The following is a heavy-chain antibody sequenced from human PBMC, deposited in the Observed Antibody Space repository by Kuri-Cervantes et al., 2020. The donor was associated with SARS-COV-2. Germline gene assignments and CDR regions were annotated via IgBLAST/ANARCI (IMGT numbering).Heavy chain of an antibody. Sequence: SETLSLTCTVSGASISSSSYYWDWNRQPPGKGLEWIGEINHSGSTNYNPSLKSRVTISVDTSKNQFSLKLSPVTAADTAVYYCARHSYDFWSGSEPFDYWGQGTLVTVSS. D-gene: IGHD3-3*01. CDR3: ARHSYDFWSGSEPFDY. CDR2: INHSGST. J-gene: IGHJ4*02. CDR1: GASISSSSYY. V-gene: IGHV4-39*01.